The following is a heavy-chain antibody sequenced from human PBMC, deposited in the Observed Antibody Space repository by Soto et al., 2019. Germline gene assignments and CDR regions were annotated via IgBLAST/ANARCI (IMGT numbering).Heavy chain of an antibody. V-gene: IGHV4-30-4*01. CDR2: IFDSGTT. J-gene: IGHJ4*02. D-gene: IGHD7-27*01. Sequence: LSLTCTVSGGTITSDYSCWIWIRQPPGEGLEWIGHIFDSGTTYTNPSLRSQVAISLDTSKNHFSLTLSSVTAADTAVYYCARGPSGDKVRYWGQGALVTVSS. CDR3: ARGPSGDKVRY. CDR1: GGTITSDYSC.